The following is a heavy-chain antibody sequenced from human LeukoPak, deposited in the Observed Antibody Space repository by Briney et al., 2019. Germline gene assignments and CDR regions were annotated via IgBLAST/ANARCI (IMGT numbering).Heavy chain of an antibody. Sequence: GGSLRLSCAASGSTFSSYAMHWVRQAPGKGLEWVAVISYDGSNKYYADSVKGRFTISRDNSKNTLYLQMNSLRAEDTAVYYCARDVGQQDYYFDYWGQGTLVTVSS. CDR3: ARDVGQQDYYFDY. CDR1: GSTFSSYA. J-gene: IGHJ4*02. CDR2: ISYDGSNK. D-gene: IGHD6-13*01. V-gene: IGHV3-30-3*01.